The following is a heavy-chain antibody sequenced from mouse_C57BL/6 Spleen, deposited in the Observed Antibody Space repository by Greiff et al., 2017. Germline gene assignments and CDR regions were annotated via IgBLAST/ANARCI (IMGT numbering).Heavy chain of an antibody. D-gene: IGHD2-1*01. CDR2: IDPSDSYT. J-gene: IGHJ2*01. CDR3: AYGNSFDY. CDR1: GYTFTSYW. V-gene: IGHV1-69*01. Sequence: QVQLQQPGAELVMPGASVKLSCKASGYTFTSYWMHWVKQRPGQGLEWIGEIDPSDSYTNYNQKFKGKSTLTVDKSSSTAYMQLSSLTSEDSAVYYCAYGNSFDYWGQGTTPTVSS.